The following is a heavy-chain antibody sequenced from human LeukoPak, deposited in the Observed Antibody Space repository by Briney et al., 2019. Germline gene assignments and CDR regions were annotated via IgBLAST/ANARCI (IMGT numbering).Heavy chain of an antibody. Sequence: PSETLSLTCTVSGGSISSSPYYWSFIRQPAGKGLEWIGRISTSGSSKYNPSLESRVTMSVDTSKNQFSLKVTSVTAADTAIYYCAKNGDRGAYCTGGTCYPYFYYYMDVWGKGTTVTI. CDR1: GGSISSSPYY. CDR3: AKNGDRGAYCTGGTCYPYFYYYMDV. D-gene: IGHD2-15*01. CDR2: ISTSGSS. J-gene: IGHJ6*03. V-gene: IGHV4-61*02.